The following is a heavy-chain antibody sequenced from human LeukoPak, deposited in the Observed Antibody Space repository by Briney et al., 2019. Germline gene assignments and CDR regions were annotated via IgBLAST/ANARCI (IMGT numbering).Heavy chain of an antibody. Sequence: SETLSLTXAVSGYSISSGYYWGWIRPPPGKGLEWIGIIYHSGSTYYNPSLKSRVTISVDTSKNHFSLKLSSVTAADTAVYYCARRYDSGSGYYTFDYWGQGTLVTVSS. CDR3: ARRYDSGSGYYTFDY. V-gene: IGHV4-38-2*01. CDR2: IYHSGST. D-gene: IGHD3-22*01. CDR1: GYSISSGYY. J-gene: IGHJ4*02.